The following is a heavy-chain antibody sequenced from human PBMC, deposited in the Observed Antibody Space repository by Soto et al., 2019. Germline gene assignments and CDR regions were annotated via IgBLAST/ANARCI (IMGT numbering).Heavy chain of an antibody. CDR2: IYYSGST. Sequence: QVQLQESGPGLVKPSQTLSLTCTVSGGSISSGGYYWSWIRQHPGKGLELIGHIYYSGSTYYNPALKNRVTISVDTSKNQVSLKLSSVTAADTAVCYCAGIYSGSCGGTLRYWGQGTLVSVSS. CDR3: AGIYSGSCGGTLRY. CDR1: GGSISSGGYY. V-gene: IGHV4-31*03. J-gene: IGHJ4*02. D-gene: IGHD1-26*01.